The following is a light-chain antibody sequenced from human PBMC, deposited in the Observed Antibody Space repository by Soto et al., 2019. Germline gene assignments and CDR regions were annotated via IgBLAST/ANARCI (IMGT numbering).Light chain of an antibody. Sequence: EVLMTQSPDTLYVSPGERVTLSCRASQSVSDKLAWYQQKPGQGPRLLVYRASTRTLGIPARFSGSESGTEFTLTFSSLQSEDFAIYYCQQYNTWPITFGQGTRLEIK. J-gene: IGKJ5*01. CDR3: QQYNTWPIT. CDR2: RAS. CDR1: QSVSDK. V-gene: IGKV3-15*01.